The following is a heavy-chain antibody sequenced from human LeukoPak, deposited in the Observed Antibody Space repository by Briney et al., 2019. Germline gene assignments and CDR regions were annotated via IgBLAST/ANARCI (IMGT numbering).Heavy chain of an antibody. CDR2: INPSGGST. J-gene: IGHJ4*02. D-gene: IGHD4-23*01. CDR1: GYTFTSYY. CDR3: ARDGEHGGIAY. V-gene: IGHV1-46*01. Sequence: ASVKVSCKASGYTFTSYYMHWVRQAPGQGLEWMGIINPSGGSTSYAQKFQGRVTMTRDTSTSTVYMELSSLRSEDTGVYYCARDGEHGGIAYWGQGTLVTVSS.